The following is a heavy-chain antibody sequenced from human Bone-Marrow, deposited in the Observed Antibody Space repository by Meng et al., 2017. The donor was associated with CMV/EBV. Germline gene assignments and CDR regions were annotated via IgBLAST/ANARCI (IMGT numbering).Heavy chain of an antibody. CDR2: IIPILGIA. J-gene: IGHJ4*02. V-gene: IGHV1-69*02. Sequence: SGGTFSSYTISWVRQAPGQGLEWMGRIIPILGIANYAQKFQGRVTITADKSTSTAYMELSSLRSEDTAVYYCARAGPAWSGYFFGYWGQGTLVTVSS. CDR1: GGTFSSYT. D-gene: IGHD3-3*01. CDR3: ARAGPAWSGYFFGY.